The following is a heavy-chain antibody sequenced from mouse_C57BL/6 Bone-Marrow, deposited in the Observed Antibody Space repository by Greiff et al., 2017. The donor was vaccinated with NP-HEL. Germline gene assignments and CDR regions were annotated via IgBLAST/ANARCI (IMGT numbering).Heavy chain of an antibody. D-gene: IGHD1-1*01. Sequence: VQLVESGPGLVQPSQSLSITCTVSGFSLTSYGVHWVRQPPGKGLEWLGVIWSGGSTDYNAAFISRLSISKDNSKSQVFFKMNSLQADDTAIYYCAKMVVATDYYAMDYWGQGTSVTVSS. CDR2: IWSGGST. V-gene: IGHV2-4*01. CDR3: AKMVVATDYYAMDY. CDR1: GFSLTSYG. J-gene: IGHJ4*01.